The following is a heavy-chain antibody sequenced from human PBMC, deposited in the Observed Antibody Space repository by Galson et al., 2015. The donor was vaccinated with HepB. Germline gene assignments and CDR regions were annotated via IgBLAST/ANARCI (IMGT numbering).Heavy chain of an antibody. Sequence: SLRLSCAASGFTFSNAWMNWVRQAPGKGLEWVGRIKSKTDGGTTDYAAPVKGRFTISRDDSKNTLYLQMNSLKTEDTAVYYCTTDLDYDSSGYPFDYWGQGTLVTVSS. CDR1: GFTFSNAW. CDR2: IKSKTDGGTT. J-gene: IGHJ4*02. CDR3: TTDLDYDSSGYPFDY. D-gene: IGHD3-22*01. V-gene: IGHV3-15*07.